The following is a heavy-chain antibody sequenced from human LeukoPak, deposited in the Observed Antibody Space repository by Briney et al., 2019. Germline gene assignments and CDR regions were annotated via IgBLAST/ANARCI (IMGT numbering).Heavy chain of an antibody. V-gene: IGHV4-59*08. CDR1: GGSITSYY. D-gene: IGHD6-6*01. Sequence: SETLSLTCTVSGGSITSYYWSWIRQPPGKGLEWIGYINYRGNTEYSPSLRSRATISADTSKNQVSLRLTSVTAADTAVYYCARTAAGSSGNYWGQGTLVTVSS. CDR2: INYRGNT. J-gene: IGHJ4*02. CDR3: ARTAAGSSGNY.